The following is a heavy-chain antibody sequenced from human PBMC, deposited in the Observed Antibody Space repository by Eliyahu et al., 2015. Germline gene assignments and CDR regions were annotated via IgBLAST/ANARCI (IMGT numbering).Heavy chain of an antibody. CDR3: ARWDYYDSSGYYYHFDY. J-gene: IGHJ4*02. D-gene: IGHD3-22*01. Sequence: QVQLQQWGAGLLKPSETLSLXCAXYXGSXSXYYWSWIRQPPGKGLXWXGEINHSGSTNYNPSLKSRVTISVDTSKNQFSLKLSSVTAADTAVYYCARWDYYDSSGYYYHFDYWGQGTLVTVSS. V-gene: IGHV4-34*01. CDR2: INHSGST. CDR1: XGSXSXYY.